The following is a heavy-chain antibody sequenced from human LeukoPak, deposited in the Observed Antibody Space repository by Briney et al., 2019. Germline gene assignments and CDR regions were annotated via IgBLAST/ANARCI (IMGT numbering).Heavy chain of an antibody. Sequence: TGGSLRLSCAASGFTFSNAWMSWVRQAPGKGLEWVGRIKSKTDGGTTDYAAPVKGRFTISRDDSKNTLYLQMNSLKTEDTAVYYCTRSESVAGTMADYWGQGTLVTVSS. V-gene: IGHV3-15*01. J-gene: IGHJ4*02. CDR1: GFTFSNAW. CDR2: IKSKTDGGTT. CDR3: TRSESVAGTMADY. D-gene: IGHD6-19*01.